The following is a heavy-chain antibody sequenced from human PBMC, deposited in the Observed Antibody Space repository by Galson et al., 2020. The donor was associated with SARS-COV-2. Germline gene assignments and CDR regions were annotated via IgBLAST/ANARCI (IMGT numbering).Heavy chain of an antibody. CDR1: GFTFSSYA. CDR2: MSGSGGRA. CDR3: AKDGLYYYDSSGYMQNAFDI. Sequence: TGGSLRLPCAASGFTFSSYAMSWVRQAPGKVLEWVSAMSGSGGRANYADSVKGRFTISRDNSKNTLYLQMNSLRAEDTAVYYCAKDGLYYYDSSGYMQNAFDIWGQGTMVTVSS. J-gene: IGHJ3*02. V-gene: IGHV3-23*01. D-gene: IGHD3-22*01.